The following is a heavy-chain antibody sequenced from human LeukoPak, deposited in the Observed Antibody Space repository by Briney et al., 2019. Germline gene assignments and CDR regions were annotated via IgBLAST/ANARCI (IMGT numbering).Heavy chain of an antibody. J-gene: IGHJ4*02. V-gene: IGHV4-34*01. D-gene: IGHD5-12*01. CDR3: ASALVDTNPFDY. CDR1: VGSFSGYY. CDR2: INHSGST. Sequence: PSETLSLTCAVYVGSFSGYYWSWIRQPPGKGLEWIGEINHSGSTNYNPSLKRRVTISVDTSKDEYSLKLSSLTAADTAGYYCASALVDTNPFDYWGQGTLVTVSS.